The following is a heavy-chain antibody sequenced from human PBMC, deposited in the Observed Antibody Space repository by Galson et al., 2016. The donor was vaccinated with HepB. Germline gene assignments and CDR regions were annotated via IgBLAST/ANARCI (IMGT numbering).Heavy chain of an antibody. CDR2: INSDGGSK. V-gene: IGHV3-74*01. D-gene: IGHD3-10*01. CDR1: GFTFSSYW. Sequence: SLRLSCAASGFTFSSYWVHWVRQAPGKGLVWVSRINSDGGSKDYADSVTGRFTISRDNAKNTLYLQMNSLRDEDTAVYFWARGGGKPGISYGLDVWGQGTTVTVSS. CDR3: ARGGGKPGISYGLDV. J-gene: IGHJ6*02.